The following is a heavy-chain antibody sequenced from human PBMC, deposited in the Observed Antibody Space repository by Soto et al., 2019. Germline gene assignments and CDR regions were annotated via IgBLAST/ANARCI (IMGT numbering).Heavy chain of an antibody. Sequence: QVQVVESGEGVVQPGRSLRLSCAASGFTFSSHAMHWVRQAPGKGLEWVAFISYDGSNQHYADSVKGRFTISRDNSENTLYLQMNSLRGEDTAMYYCARDLGAWKFDYWGQGTLVTVSS. CDR2: ISYDGSNQ. V-gene: IGHV3-30-3*01. CDR3: ARDLGAWKFDY. CDR1: GFTFSSHA. D-gene: IGHD1-1*01. J-gene: IGHJ4*02.